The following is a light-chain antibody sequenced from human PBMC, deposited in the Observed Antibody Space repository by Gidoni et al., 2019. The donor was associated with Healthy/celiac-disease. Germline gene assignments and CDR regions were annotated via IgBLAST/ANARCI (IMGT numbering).Light chain of an antibody. CDR2: DVS. V-gene: IGLV2-11*01. CDR1: SSDVGGYNY. Sequence: QSALTQPRSVSGSPGQSVTIACTGTSSDVGGYNYVSWYQQHPGKAPILMIYDVSKLPSGVPDRFSGSKSGTTASLTISGLPAEDEADYYCCSYAGSYVVFGGGTKLTVL. J-gene: IGLJ2*01. CDR3: CSYAGSYVV.